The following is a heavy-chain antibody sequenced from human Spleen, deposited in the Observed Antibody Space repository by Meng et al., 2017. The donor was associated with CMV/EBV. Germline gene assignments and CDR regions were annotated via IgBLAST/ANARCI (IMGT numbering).Heavy chain of an antibody. D-gene: IGHD2-2*01. Sequence: ASVKVSCKASGYTFTSYYMHWVRQAPGQGLEWMGIINPSGGSTSYAQKFQGRVTITRNTSISTAYMELSSLRSEDTAVYYCARGLVVPAAPGHYYYYGMDVWGQGTTVTVSS. CDR1: GYTFTSYY. J-gene: IGHJ6*02. V-gene: IGHV1-46*01. CDR2: INPSGGST. CDR3: ARGLVVPAAPGHYYYYGMDV.